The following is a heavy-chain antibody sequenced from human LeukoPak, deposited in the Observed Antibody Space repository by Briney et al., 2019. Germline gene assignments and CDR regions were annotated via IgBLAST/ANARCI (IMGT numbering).Heavy chain of an antibody. V-gene: IGHV4-30-4*08. CDR1: GFTFSSYA. J-gene: IGHJ3*02. D-gene: IGHD3-10*01. CDR2: IYYSGST. Sequence: LRLSCAASGFTFSSYAMSWVRQPPGKGLEWIGYIYYSGSTYYNPSLKSRVTISVDTSKNQFSLKLSSVTAADTAVYYCARGGVQDAFDIWGQGTMVTVSS. CDR3: ARGGVQDAFDI.